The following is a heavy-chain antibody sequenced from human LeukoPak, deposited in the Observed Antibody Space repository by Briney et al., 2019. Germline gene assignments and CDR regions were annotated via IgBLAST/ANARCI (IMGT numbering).Heavy chain of an antibody. Sequence: PGGSLRLSCAASGFTFSSYSMNWVRQAPGKGLEWVSSISSGSSYIYYADSVKGRFTISRDNSKNTLYLQMNSLRVEDTAVYYCAKDLSKSYGDYGTSGPFHIWGQGTLVSVSS. CDR3: AKDLSKSYGDYGTSGPFHI. J-gene: IGHJ3*02. CDR1: GFTFSSYS. CDR2: ISSGSSYI. D-gene: IGHD4-17*01. V-gene: IGHV3-21*04.